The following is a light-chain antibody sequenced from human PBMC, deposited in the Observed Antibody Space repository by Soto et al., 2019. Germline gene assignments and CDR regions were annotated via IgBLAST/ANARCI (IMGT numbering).Light chain of an antibody. CDR2: DAS. CDR3: QQYNNWHTIT. Sequence: EILMTQSPATLSVSPGERATLSCRASQSVGSKLVWYQQRPGQAPRLLIYDASTRATGIPVRFSGSGSGTEFTLTISSLKSQDFAVYYCQQYNNWHTITFGHGTRLEIK. J-gene: IGKJ5*01. V-gene: IGKV3-15*01. CDR1: QSVGSK.